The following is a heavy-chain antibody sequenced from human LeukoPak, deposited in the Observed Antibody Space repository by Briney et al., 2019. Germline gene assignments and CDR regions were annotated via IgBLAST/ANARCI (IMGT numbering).Heavy chain of an antibody. D-gene: IGHD1-26*01. J-gene: IGHJ4*02. CDR1: GFTFTSYS. Sequence: GGSLRLSCAASGFTFTSYSMNWVRQAPGKGLEWVSTISGGGGSTYYADSVKGRFTISRDNSKNTLYLQVNSLRAEDTAVYYCAKGGKWDITPFDYWGQGTLVTVSS. CDR3: AKGGKWDITPFDY. CDR2: ISGGGGST. V-gene: IGHV3-23*01.